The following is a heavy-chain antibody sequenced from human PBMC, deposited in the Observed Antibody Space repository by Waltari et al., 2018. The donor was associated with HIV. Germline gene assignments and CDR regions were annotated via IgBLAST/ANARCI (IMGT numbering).Heavy chain of an antibody. CDR2: INASGGT. V-gene: IGHV4-4*07. CDR1: GGSINNYY. D-gene: IGHD1-26*01. CDR3: ARETSGPTWRFFDS. Sequence: QVQLQESGPGLVKPSETLSLTCIVSGGSINNYYWNWIRQPAGKGLELLGRINASGGTNYNPSLKSRVTMSVDTSKNQFSLKLTSVTAADTAVYFCARETSGPTWRFFDSWGQGTLVTVSS. J-gene: IGHJ4*02.